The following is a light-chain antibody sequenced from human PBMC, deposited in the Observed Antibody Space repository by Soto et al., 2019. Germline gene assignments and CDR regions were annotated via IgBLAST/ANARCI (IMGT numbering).Light chain of an antibody. CDR1: QSVSSS. J-gene: IGKJ1*01. V-gene: IGKV3-15*01. CDR2: GAS. CDR3: QQYNNWPRT. Sequence: EILMTQSPATLSVSPGERATLSCRASQSVSSSLAWYQQKPGQAPRLLIYGASTRATGIPARFSGSGSGKEFTLTISSLQSEDFAVYYCQQYNNWPRTFGQGTKVEIK.